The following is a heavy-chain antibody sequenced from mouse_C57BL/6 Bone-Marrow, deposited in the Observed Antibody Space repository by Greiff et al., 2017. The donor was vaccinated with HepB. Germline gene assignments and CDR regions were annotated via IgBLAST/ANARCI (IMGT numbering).Heavy chain of an antibody. V-gene: IGHV5-12*01. CDR2: ISNGGGST. Sequence: EVKLVESGGGLVQPGGSLKLSCAASGFTFSDYYMYWVRQTPEKRLEWVAYISNGGGSTYYPDTVKGRFTISRDNAKNTLYLQMSRLKSEDTAMYYCARQGITTVNWYFDVWGTGTTVTVSS. CDR3: ARQGITTVNWYFDV. D-gene: IGHD1-1*01. CDR1: GFTFSDYY. J-gene: IGHJ1*03.